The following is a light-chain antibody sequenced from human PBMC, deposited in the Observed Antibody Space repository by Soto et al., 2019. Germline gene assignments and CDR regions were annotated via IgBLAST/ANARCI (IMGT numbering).Light chain of an antibody. CDR3: CSYGGSITFVK. V-gene: IGLV2-23*02. Sequence: QSVLTQPASVSGSPGQSITISCTGTTSDVGSYNLVSWYQQHPGKAPKLIIYEVTKRPSGVSNRFSGSKSGNTASLTISGLQAEDEADHYCCSYGGSITFVKFGGGTKLTV. CDR1: TSDVGSYNL. CDR2: EVT. J-gene: IGLJ2*01.